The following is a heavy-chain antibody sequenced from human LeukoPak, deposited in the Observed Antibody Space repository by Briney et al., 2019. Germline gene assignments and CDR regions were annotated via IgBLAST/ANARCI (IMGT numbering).Heavy chain of an antibody. V-gene: IGHV3-21*04. J-gene: IGHJ6*02. Sequence: GGSLRLSCAASGFPFSGYSLHWVRQAPGKGLEWVSSISSSASYIAYADSVKGRFTISRDNSKNTLYLQMNSLRAEDTAVYYCAKDQCSGGSCYYGPYYYYYGMDVWGQGTTVTASS. CDR2: ISSSASYI. CDR3: AKDQCSGGSCYYGPYYYYYGMDV. CDR1: GFPFSGYS. D-gene: IGHD2-15*01.